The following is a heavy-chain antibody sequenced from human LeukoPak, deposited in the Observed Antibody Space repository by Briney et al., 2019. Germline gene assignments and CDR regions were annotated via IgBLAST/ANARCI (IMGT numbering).Heavy chain of an antibody. D-gene: IGHD3-10*01. CDR3: AREGTGSSLSEYFQH. CDR2: IIPIFGTA. V-gene: IGHV1-69*06. J-gene: IGHJ1*01. CDR1: GGTFSSYA. Sequence: SVRVSCKASGGTFSSYAISWVRQAPGQGLEWMGGIIPIFGTANYAQKFQGRVTITADKSTSTAYMELSSLGSEDTAVYYCAREGTGSSLSEYFQHWGQGTLVTVSS.